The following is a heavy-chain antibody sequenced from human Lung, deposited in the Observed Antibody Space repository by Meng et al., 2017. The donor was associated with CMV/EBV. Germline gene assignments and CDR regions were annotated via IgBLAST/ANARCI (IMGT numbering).Heavy chain of an antibody. J-gene: IGHJ4*02. CDR2: INAGNGNT. V-gene: IGHV1-3*01. Sequence: HVHVVQSGAEVKKPGASVKVSCKASGYTLTSYAMHWVRQAPGQRLEWMGWINAGNGNTKYSQRFQGRVTITRDTSASTAYMELSSLRSEDTTVYYCARAGYDSSGYYPQPFDYWGQGTLVTVSS. CDR3: ARAGYDSSGYYPQPFDY. D-gene: IGHD3-22*01. CDR1: GYTLTSYA.